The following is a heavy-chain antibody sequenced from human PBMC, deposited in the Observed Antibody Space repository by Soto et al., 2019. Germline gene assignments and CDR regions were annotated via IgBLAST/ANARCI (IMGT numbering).Heavy chain of an antibody. CDR2: INSDGSST. J-gene: IGHJ6*02. V-gene: IGHV3-74*01. D-gene: IGHD1-1*01. CDR3: ARARRGYNGNVPDYYGMDV. Sequence: EVQLVESGGGLVQPGGSLRLSCAASGFTFSSYWMHWVRQAPGKGLVWVSRINSDGSSTSYADSVKGRFTISRDNAKNTLYLHMNSLRAGATAVYSCARARRGYNGNVPDYYGMDVWSQGTTVTVSS. CDR1: GFTFSSYW.